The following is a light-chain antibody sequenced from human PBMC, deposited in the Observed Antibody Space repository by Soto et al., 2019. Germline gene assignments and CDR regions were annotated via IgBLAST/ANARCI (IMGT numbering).Light chain of an antibody. CDR3: QQRSDSYT. Sequence: VLTQSPATLSLFPGERATLSCRASQTLSNYLAWYQQKPGQAPRLLIYDASNRATGIPARFSGSGSGTDFTLTISSLEPEDSAVYYCQQRSDSYTFGQGTKLEIK. J-gene: IGKJ2*01. V-gene: IGKV3-11*01. CDR1: QTLSNY. CDR2: DAS.